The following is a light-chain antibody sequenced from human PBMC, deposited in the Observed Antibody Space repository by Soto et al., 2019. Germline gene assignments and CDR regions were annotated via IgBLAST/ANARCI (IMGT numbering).Light chain of an antibody. J-gene: IGKJ1*01. CDR1: QGVRNN. CDR2: DAS. V-gene: IGKV3-15*01. Sequence: EIVMTQSPVVMSVSPGERATLSFKASQGVRNNLAWYQQKPGQAPRLLIYDASTRATGIPARFSGSGSGTDFTLTISSLQSEDFAFYYCQQYNNWPPWTFGQGTKVENK. CDR3: QQYNNWPPWT.